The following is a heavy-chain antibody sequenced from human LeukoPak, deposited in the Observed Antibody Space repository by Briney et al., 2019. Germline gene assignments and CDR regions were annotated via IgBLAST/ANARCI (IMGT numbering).Heavy chain of an antibody. CDR2: ISGSGGST. CDR3: AKGLNGNWFDP. CDR1: GFTFSSYA. J-gene: IGHJ5*02. V-gene: IGHV3-23*01. Sequence: PGGSLRLSCAASGFTFSSYAMSWVRQAPGKGLEWVSAISGSGGSTYYADSVQGRFTISRDNSKNTLDLQMNSLRLDDTAVYYCAKGLNGNWFDPWGQGTLVIVSS.